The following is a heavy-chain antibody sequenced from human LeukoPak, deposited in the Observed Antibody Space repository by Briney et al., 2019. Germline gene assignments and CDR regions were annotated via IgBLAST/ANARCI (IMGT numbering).Heavy chain of an antibody. CDR1: GGSISSSTYY. V-gene: IGHV4-39*07. CDR2: IYFSGST. D-gene: IGHD4-17*01. J-gene: IGHJ3*02. Sequence: SETLSLTCTVSGGSISSSTYYWGWIRQPPGKGLEWIGNIYFSGSTYYNPSLKSRVTISVDTSKNQFSLKLSSVTAADTAVYYCAVIAVTSDAFDIWGQGTMVTVSS. CDR3: AVIAVTSDAFDI.